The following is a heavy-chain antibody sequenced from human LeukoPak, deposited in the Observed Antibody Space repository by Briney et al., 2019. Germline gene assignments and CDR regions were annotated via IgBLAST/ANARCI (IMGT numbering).Heavy chain of an antibody. Sequence: GGSLRLSCAASGFTFSSYAMSWVRQAPGKGLEWVSAISGSGGSTHYADSVKGRFTISRDNSKNTLYLQMNSLRAEDTAVYYCAKRSSSSWYGFDIWGQGTMVTVSS. J-gene: IGHJ3*02. V-gene: IGHV3-23*01. CDR3: AKRSSSSWYGFDI. D-gene: IGHD6-13*01. CDR2: ISGSGGST. CDR1: GFTFSSYA.